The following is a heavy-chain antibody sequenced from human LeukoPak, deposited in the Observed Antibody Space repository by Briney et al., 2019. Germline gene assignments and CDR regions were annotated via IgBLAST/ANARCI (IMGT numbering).Heavy chain of an antibody. CDR3: ARALNWFDP. V-gene: IGHV1-69*04. Sequence: GASVKVPCKASGGTFSSYAISWVRQAPGQGLEWMGRIIPILGIANYAQKFQGRVTITADKSTSTAYMELSSLRSEDTAVYYCARALNWFDPRGQGTLVTVSS. CDR2: IIPILGIA. CDR1: GGTFSSYA. J-gene: IGHJ5*02.